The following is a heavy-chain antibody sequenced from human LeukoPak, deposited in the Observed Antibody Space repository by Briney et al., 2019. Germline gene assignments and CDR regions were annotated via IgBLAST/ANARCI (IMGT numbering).Heavy chain of an antibody. CDR2: IYYSGST. CDR1: GGSISSYY. D-gene: IGHD3-3*01. Sequence: SETLSLTCTVSGGSISSYYWSWIRQPPGKGLEWIGSIYYSGSTYYNPSLKSRVTISVDTSKNQFSLKLSSVTAADTAVYYCARAPYDFWSGFPFYFDYWGQGTLVTVSS. V-gene: IGHV4-59*12. J-gene: IGHJ4*02. CDR3: ARAPYDFWSGFPFYFDY.